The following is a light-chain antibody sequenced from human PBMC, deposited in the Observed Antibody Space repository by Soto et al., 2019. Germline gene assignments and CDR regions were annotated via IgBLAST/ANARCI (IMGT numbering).Light chain of an antibody. CDR1: QSISTW. V-gene: IGKV1-12*01. Sequence: DIQMTQSPSSVSASVGDRVTITCRASQSISTWLAWYQQKPGKAPNLLISAASNLQSGAASRFSGSGSGTEFTLIISSLQPEDFATYYCQQAISFPRTFGQGTQVEIK. CDR3: QQAISFPRT. CDR2: AAS. J-gene: IGKJ1*01.